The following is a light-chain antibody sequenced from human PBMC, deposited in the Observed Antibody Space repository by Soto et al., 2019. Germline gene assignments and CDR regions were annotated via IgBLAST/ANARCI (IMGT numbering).Light chain of an antibody. CDR3: AAWDDSLNGVV. Sequence: QSVLTQPPSASGTPGQRVTISCSGGSSNIGSHSVNWYQQVPGTAPKLLIYISSQRLSGVPDRFSGSKSGTSASLAISGLQSEDEADYYCAAWDDSLNGVVFGGGTQLTVL. CDR2: ISS. CDR1: SSNIGSHS. V-gene: IGLV1-44*01. J-gene: IGLJ2*01.